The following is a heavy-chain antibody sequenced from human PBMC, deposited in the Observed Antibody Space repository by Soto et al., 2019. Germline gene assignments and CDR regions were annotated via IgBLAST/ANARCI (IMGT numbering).Heavy chain of an antibody. CDR2: IYHSGNT. J-gene: IGHJ5*02. Sequence: ASETLSLTCAVSGGSISSGGYSWSWIRQPPGKGLEWIGYIYHSGNTYYNPSLKSRVTTSLDRSKNQFSLNLSSVTAADTAVYYCARVWFGESSWFDPWGQGTLVTVS. CDR3: ARVWFGESSWFDP. D-gene: IGHD3-10*01. CDR1: GGSISSGGYS. V-gene: IGHV4-30-2*01.